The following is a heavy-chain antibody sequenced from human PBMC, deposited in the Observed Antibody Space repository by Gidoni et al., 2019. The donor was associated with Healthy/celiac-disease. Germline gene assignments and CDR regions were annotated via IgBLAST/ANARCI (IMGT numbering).Heavy chain of an antibody. D-gene: IGHD3-10*01. V-gene: IGHV1-2*02. CDR3: ASLGARGVRYYYYMDV. J-gene: IGHJ6*03. CDR2: INPNSGGT. CDR1: GYPFPGYY. Sequence: QVQLVQSGAEVKKPGASVKVSCKASGYPFPGYYMHWVRQAPGQGLEWMGWINPNSGGTNYAQKFQGRVTMTRDTSISTAYMELSRLRSDDTAVYYCASLGARGVRYYYYMDVWGKGTTVTVSS.